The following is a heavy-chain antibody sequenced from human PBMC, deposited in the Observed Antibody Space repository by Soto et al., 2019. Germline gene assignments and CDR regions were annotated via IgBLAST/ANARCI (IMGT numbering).Heavy chain of an antibody. CDR2: INAGNGNT. J-gene: IGHJ6*02. CDR1: GYTFTSYA. CDR3: ARGLSYGSGSYYKPHYGMDV. Sequence: ASLKVSCKASGYTFTSYAMHWVRQAPGQRLEWMGWINAGNGNTKYSQKFQGRVTITRDTSASTAYMELSSLRSEDTAVYYCARGLSYGSGSYYKPHYGMDVLGLGTTVTVSS. D-gene: IGHD3-10*01. V-gene: IGHV1-3*01.